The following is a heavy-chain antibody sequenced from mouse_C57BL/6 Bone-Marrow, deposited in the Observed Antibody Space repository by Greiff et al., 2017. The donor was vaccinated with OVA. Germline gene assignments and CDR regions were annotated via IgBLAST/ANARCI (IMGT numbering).Heavy chain of an antibody. D-gene: IGHD4-1*01. CDR2: IDPETGGT. Sequence: QLKESGAELVRPGASVTLSCKASGYTFTDYEMHWVKQTPVHGLEWIGAIDPETGGTAYNQKFKGKAILTADKSSSTAYMELRSLTSEDSAVYYGTRYWDGYYFDYWGQGTTLTVSS. CDR3: TRYWDGYYFDY. CDR1: GYTFTDYE. V-gene: IGHV1-15*01. J-gene: IGHJ2*01.